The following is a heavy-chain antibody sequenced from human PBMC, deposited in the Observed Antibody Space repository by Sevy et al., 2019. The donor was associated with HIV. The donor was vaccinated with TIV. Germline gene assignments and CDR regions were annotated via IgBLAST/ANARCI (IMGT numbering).Heavy chain of an antibody. V-gene: IGHV4-34*01. CDR1: GGSFSGYY. CDR2: INHSGST. CDR3: ARGDGGYCSGGSCHFDY. D-gene: IGHD2-15*01. J-gene: IGHJ4*02. Sequence: SETLSLTCAVYGGSFSGYYWSWIRQPPGKGLEWIGEINHSGSTNYNPSLKSRVTISVDTSKNQFSLKLSSVTAADTAVYYCARGDGGYCSGGSCHFDYWGPGTLVTVSS.